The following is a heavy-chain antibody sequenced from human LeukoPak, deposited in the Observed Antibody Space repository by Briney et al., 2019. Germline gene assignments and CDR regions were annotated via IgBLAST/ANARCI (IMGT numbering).Heavy chain of an antibody. CDR3: ARAAIVVVVAATPVWFDP. V-gene: IGHV3-7*01. D-gene: IGHD2-15*01. Sequence: PGGSLRLSCAASGFTFSSYWMSWVRQAPGKGLEWVANIKQDGSEKYYVDSVKGRFTISRDNAKNSLYLQMNSLRAEDTAVYYCARAAIVVVVAATPVWFDPWGQGTLVTVSS. CDR1: GFTFSSYW. CDR2: IKQDGSEK. J-gene: IGHJ5*02.